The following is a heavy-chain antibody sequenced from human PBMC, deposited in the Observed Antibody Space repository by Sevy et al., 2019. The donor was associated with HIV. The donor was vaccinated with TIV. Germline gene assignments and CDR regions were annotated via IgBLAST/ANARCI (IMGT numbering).Heavy chain of an antibody. CDR2: IYYRGNT. J-gene: IGHJ4*02. D-gene: IGHD6-13*01. CDR3: ARRAYGSSHYFDY. V-gene: IGHV4-39*02. Sequence: SETLSLTCSVSGDSITSGSYYWGWIRQPPGKGLEWIGIIYYRGNTYYNPSLKSRVTIFVDTSKNHFSLKLTSVTAADTAFYYCARRAYGSSHYFDYWGQGTLVTVSS. CDR1: GDSITSGSYY.